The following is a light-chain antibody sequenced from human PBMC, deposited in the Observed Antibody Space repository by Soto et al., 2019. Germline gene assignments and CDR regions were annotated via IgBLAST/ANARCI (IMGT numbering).Light chain of an antibody. CDR3: CTYAGSSTFGVV. V-gene: IGLV2-23*02. J-gene: IGLJ2*01. Sequence: QSALTQPASVSGSPGQSITISCTGTSSDVGSYNLVSWYQQHPGKAPKLMIYEVSKRPSGVSHRFSGSKSGNTASLTISGLQAEDEADYYSCTYAGSSTFGVVFGGGTKLTVL. CDR1: SSDVGSYNL. CDR2: EVS.